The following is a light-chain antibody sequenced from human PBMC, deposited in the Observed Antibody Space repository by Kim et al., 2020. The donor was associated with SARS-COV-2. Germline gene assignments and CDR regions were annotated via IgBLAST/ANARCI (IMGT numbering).Light chain of an antibody. CDR1: SSDIGAYNF. CDR2: DVS. Sequence: GQSTTISCTETSSDIGAYNFVSWYQQHPGKVPKLMIYDVSDRPSGVSNRFSGSKSGNTASLTISGLQAEDEADYYCFSYSSSSTLVFGGGTQLTVL. CDR3: FSYSSSSTLV. V-gene: IGLV2-14*03. J-gene: IGLJ2*01.